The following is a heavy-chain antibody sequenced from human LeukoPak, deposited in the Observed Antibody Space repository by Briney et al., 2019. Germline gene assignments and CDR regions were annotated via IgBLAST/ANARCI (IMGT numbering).Heavy chain of an antibody. Sequence: GGSLRLSCATSGFTFSSYAMHWVRQAPGKGLEYVSAVSSNGGSTYYANSVKGRFTISRDNSKNTLYLQMGSLRAEDMAVYYCARDEGGPYGDYGLTAYWGQGTLVTVSS. D-gene: IGHD4-17*01. CDR3: ARDEGGPYGDYGLTAY. V-gene: IGHV3-64*01. CDR1: GFTFSSYA. J-gene: IGHJ4*02. CDR2: VSSNGGST.